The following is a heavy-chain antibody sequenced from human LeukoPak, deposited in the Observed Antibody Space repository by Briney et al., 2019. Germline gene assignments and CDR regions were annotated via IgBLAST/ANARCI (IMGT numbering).Heavy chain of an antibody. V-gene: IGHV1-18*01. D-gene: IGHD2-21*02. CDR2: ISAYNGNT. CDR3: AREGGGDRPGFSWANWFDP. Sequence: GASVKVSCKASGYTFTSYDINWVRQATGQGLEWMGWISAYNGNTNYAQKLQGRVTMTTDTSTSTAYMELRSLRSDDTAVYYCAREGGGDRPGFSWANWFDPWGQGTLVTVSS. J-gene: IGHJ5*02. CDR1: GYTFTSYD.